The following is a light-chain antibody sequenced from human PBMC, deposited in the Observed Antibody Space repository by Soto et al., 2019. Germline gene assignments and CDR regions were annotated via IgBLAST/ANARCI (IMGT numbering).Light chain of an antibody. J-gene: IGKJ1*01. Sequence: IQMTQSPSTLSASVGDRVTITRRASQGIGNALAWYQQMPGKPPKLLIYDASSLESGVPSRLSGSGSGTEFTLTISSLQPDDFATYYCQQYHNYPWTIGPGAKVEIK. CDR3: QQYHNYPWT. V-gene: IGKV1D-13*01. CDR2: DAS. CDR1: QGIGNA.